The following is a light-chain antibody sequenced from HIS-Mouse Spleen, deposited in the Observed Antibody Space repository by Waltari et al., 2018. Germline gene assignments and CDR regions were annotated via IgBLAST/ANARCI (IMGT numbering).Light chain of an antibody. J-gene: IGLJ2*01. V-gene: IGLV3-10*01. CDR3: YSTDSSGNHRV. CDR1: ALAIKY. CDR2: EDS. Sequence: SYELTQPPSVSVSPGQTARIPCSGDALAIKYTYSYQQKSAQAPVLVIYEDSKRPSGIPERFSGSSSGTMATLTISGAQVEDEADYYCYSTDSSGNHRVFGGGTKLTVL.